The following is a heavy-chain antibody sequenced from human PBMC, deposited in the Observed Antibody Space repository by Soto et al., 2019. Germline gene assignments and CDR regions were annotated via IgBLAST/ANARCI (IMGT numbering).Heavy chain of an antibody. Sequence: HPGGSLKLSCAASGFTVSSNYMSWVRQAPGKGLEWVSVIYSGGGTYYADSVKGRFTISRHNSENTLYLQMNSLRAEDTAVYYCARSPGSRSDYWGRGTLVTVSS. D-gene: IGHD2-2*01. CDR3: ARSPGSRSDY. CDR1: GFTVSSNY. CDR2: IYSGGGT. J-gene: IGHJ4*02. V-gene: IGHV3-53*04.